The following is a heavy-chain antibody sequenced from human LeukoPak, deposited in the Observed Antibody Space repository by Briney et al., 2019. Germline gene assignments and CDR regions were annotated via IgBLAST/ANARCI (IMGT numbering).Heavy chain of an antibody. CDR1: GYSFTSYW. V-gene: IGHV5-51*01. J-gene: IGHJ4*02. Sequence: GESLKISCKGSGYSFTSYWIGWVRQIPGKGLEWMGIIYPGDSDTRYSPAFQGQVTISADKSISTAYLQWSSLKASDTAMYYCARSSNYYGSGSYGAGVDYWGQGTLVTVSS. CDR3: ARSSNYYGSGSYGAGVDY. D-gene: IGHD3-10*01. CDR2: IYPGDSDT.